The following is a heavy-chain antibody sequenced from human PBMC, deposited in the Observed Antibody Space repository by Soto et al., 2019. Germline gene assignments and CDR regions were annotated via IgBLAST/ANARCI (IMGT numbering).Heavy chain of an antibody. J-gene: IGHJ4*02. V-gene: IGHV3-64D*06. CDR2: ISSEGAST. CDR1: GFTFSSYA. Sequence: GGSLRLSCSVSGFTFSSYAMRWVRQAPGKGLEYVASISSEGASTYYADSVKGRFIISRDNSKNTLYLQMSSLRVEDTAVYYCVKDRYVDYWGQGILVTVSS. CDR3: VKDRYVDY.